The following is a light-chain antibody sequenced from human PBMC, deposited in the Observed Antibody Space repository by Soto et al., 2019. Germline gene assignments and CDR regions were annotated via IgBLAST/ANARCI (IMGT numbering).Light chain of an antibody. J-gene: IGKJ4*02. Sequence: DIQMTQSPPSVSASVGDRVIITCRTSQTVSTYLSWYQQKLGKAPRLLIYGASKLQGGVPSRFDGSGSGTDFTLTIVNFQPEDFATYYCPQSFSTPPTFGRGTKVEI. V-gene: IGKV1-39*01. CDR3: PQSFSTPPT. CDR2: GAS. CDR1: QTVSTY.